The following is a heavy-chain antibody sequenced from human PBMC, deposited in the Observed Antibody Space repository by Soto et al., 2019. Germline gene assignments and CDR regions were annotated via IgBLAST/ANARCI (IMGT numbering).Heavy chain of an antibody. J-gene: IGHJ3*02. V-gene: IGHV4-4*02. CDR3: ARAKIVATIQGAFDI. CDR2: IYHSGST. D-gene: IGHD5-12*01. Sequence: SETLSLTCAVSGGSISSSNWWSWVRQPPGKGLEWIGEIYHSGSTNYNPSLKSRVTISVDKSKDQFSLKLSSVTAADTAVYYCARAKIVATIQGAFDIWGQGTMVTVSS. CDR1: GGSISSSNW.